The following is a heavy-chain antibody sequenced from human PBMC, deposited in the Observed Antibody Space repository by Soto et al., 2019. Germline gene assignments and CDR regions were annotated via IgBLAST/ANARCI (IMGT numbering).Heavy chain of an antibody. CDR1: GFTFSNYG. V-gene: IGHV3-33*01. CDR3: ARVWDCGCYCYEWYFDL. Sequence: QVQLVESGGGVVQSGRSLRLSCVGSGFTFSNYGMHWVRQAPGKGLEWGAVRWYDGSNKYYADSVKGRFTISRDKSKNTWYLQRNSLRAEDTAVYFCARVWDCGCYCYEWYFDLWGRGTLVTVSS. CDR2: RWYDGSNK. J-gene: IGHJ2*01. D-gene: IGHD2-21*02.